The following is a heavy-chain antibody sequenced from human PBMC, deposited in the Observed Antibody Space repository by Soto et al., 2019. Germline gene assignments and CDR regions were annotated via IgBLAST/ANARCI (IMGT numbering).Heavy chain of an antibody. V-gene: IGHV4-59*12. CDR2: IDHSGTT. Sequence: SETLSLTCTISGGSIRSYYWSWIRQPPGKGPEWIGYIDHSGTTNYNPSLKSRVTISVDTSKNQFSLKLTSVTAADTAVYYCARDKITGLFDYWGQGTLVTVSS. CDR3: ARDKITGLFDY. D-gene: IGHD2-8*02. J-gene: IGHJ4*02. CDR1: GGSIRSYY.